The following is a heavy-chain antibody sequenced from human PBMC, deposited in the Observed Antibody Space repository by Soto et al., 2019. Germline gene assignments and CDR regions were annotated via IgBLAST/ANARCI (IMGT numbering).Heavy chain of an antibody. CDR2: IYPGDSDT. CDR1: GYSFTSYW. CDR3: ARRGYCSGGSCYSEDGMDL. J-gene: IGHJ6*02. V-gene: IGHV5-51*01. D-gene: IGHD2-15*01. Sequence: GESLKISCKGSGYSFTSYWIGWVRQMPGKGLEWMGIIYPGDSDTRYSPSFQGQVTISADKSISTAYLQWSSLKASDTAMYYCARRGYCSGGSCYSEDGMDLCGQATTVTVSS.